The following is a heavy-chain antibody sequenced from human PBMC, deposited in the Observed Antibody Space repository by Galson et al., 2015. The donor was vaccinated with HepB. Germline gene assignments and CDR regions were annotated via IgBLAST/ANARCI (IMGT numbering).Heavy chain of an antibody. V-gene: IGHV3-23*01. CDR1: GFTFSSYA. J-gene: IGHJ6*02. CDR3: AKFFNCSSTSCYLYYYYGMDV. Sequence: SLRLSCAASGFTFSSYAMSWVRQAPGKGLEWVSAISGSGGSTYYADSVKGRFTISRDNSKNTLYLQMNSLRAEDTAVYYCAKFFNCSSTSCYLYYYYGMDVWGQGTTVTVSS. CDR2: ISGSGGST. D-gene: IGHD2-2*01.